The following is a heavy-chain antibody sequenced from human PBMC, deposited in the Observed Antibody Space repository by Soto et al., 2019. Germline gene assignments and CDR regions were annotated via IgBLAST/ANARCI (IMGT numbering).Heavy chain of an antibody. CDR1: GYTFTSYG. J-gene: IGHJ4*02. CDR2: ISAYNGNT. CDR3: ARGQKSFDY. Sequence: QVQLVQSGAEVKKPGASVKVSCKASGYTFTSYGISWVRQAPGQGLEWTGWISAYNGNTNYAQKLQGSVTMTADTPPSTSYMEQRSLRSDDTPVYNCARGQKSFDYWGQGTLVTVSA. V-gene: IGHV1-18*01.